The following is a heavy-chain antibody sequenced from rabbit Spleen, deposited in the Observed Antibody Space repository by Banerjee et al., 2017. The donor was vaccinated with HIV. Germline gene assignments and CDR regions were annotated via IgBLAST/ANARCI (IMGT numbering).Heavy chain of an antibody. V-gene: IGHV1S40*01. D-gene: IGHD1-1*01. CDR3: ARDLDGVIGWNFGW. Sequence: QSLEESGGDLVKPGASLTLTCTASGFSFSNSYYMCWVRQAPGRGLECIACLYGGSGGSTYYASWAKGRFTISKTSSTTVTLQLTSLTAADTATYFCARDLDGVIGWNFGWWGQGTLVTVS. CDR1: GFSFSNSYY. J-gene: IGHJ4*01. CDR2: LYGGSGGST.